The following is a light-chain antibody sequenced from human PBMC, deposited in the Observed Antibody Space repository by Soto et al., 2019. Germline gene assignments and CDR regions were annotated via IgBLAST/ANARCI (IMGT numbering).Light chain of an antibody. CDR3: ETWDTNVVV. Sequence: QSVLTQSSSASASLGSSVKLTCTLSSGHSTYIIAWHQQQPGKAPRYLMKLEGSGSYNKGSGIPDCFSGSSSGADRYLTISNLQFEDEADYYCETWDTNVVVFGGGTQLTVL. V-gene: IGLV4-60*02. J-gene: IGLJ2*01. CDR2: LEGSGSY. CDR1: SGHSTYI.